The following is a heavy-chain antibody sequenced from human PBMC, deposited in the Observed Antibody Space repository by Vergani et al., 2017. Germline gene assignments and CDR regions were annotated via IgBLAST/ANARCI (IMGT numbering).Heavy chain of an antibody. V-gene: IGHV3-43*01. J-gene: IGHJ5*02. Sequence: EVQLVESGGVVVQPGGSLRLSCAASGFTFDDYTMHWVRQAPGKGLEWVSLISWDGGSTYYADSVKGRFTISSDNSKNSLYLQMNSLRTEDTALYYCAKDILGGFDPWGQGTLVTVSS. CDR3: AKDILGGFDP. CDR1: GFTFDDYT. D-gene: IGHD3-16*01. CDR2: ISWDGGST.